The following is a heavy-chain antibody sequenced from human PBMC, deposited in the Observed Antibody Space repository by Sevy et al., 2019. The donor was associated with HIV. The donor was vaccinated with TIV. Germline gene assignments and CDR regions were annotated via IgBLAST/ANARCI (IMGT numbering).Heavy chain of an antibody. CDR2: IRYDGSNE. CDR1: GFTFSNHG. J-gene: IGHJ4*02. CDR3: AREDIRVAGIGYYFHS. D-gene: IGHD6-19*01. Sequence: GGSLRLSCAASGFTFSNHGMHWVRQAPGKGLEWVAFIRYDGSNEYYGDSVKGRFTISRDNSKNTLYLQMNSLRAEDTAVYYCAREDIRVAGIGYYFHSWGQGTLVTVSS. V-gene: IGHV3-30*02.